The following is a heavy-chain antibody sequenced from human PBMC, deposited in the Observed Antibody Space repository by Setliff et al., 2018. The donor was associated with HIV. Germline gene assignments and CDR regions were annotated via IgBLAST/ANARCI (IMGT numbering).Heavy chain of an antibody. CDR2: IYASGKT. CDR1: GDSLNTYY. CDR3: ARGPGELGAFDI. D-gene: IGHD1-26*01. J-gene: IGHJ3*02. V-gene: IGHV4-4*07. Sequence: SETLSLTCNVSGDSLNTYYWSWIRQSGGKGLEWIGRIYASGKTTFNPSLKSRVTISVDTSKNQFSLKLSSVTAADTAVYYCARGPGELGAFDIWGQGTMVTVSS.